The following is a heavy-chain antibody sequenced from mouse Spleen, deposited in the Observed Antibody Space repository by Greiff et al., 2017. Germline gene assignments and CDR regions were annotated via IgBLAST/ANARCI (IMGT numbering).Heavy chain of an antibody. CDR1: GFSLTSYG. CDR2: IWSGGST. V-gene: IGHV2-4-1*01. J-gene: IGHJ3*01. CDR3: ARNSDDYDAWFAY. Sequence: QVQLQQSGPGLVQPSQSLSITCTVSGFSLTSYGVHWVRQSPGKGLEWLGVIWSGGSTDYNAAFISRLSISKDNSKSQVFFKMNSLQADDTAIYYCARNSDDYDAWFAYWGQGTLVTVSA. D-gene: IGHD2-4*01.